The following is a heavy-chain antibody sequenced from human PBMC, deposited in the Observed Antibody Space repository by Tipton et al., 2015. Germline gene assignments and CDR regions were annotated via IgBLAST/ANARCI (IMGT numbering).Heavy chain of an antibody. CDR3: ARGDWTI. J-gene: IGHJ4*02. D-gene: IGHD3/OR15-3a*01. CDR2: INHGGST. V-gene: IGHV4-34*01. CDR1: GGSFSDYY. Sequence: TLSLTCAVYGGSFSDYYWSWIRQSPGKGLEWIGEINHGGSTNYNPSLKSRVTISVDTSKNQFSLKLNSVTAADTAVYYCARGDWTIWGQGTLVTVSS.